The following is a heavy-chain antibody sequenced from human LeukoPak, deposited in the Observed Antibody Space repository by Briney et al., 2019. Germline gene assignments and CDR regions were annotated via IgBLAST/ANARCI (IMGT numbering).Heavy chain of an antibody. CDR1: GYSISRGYW. V-gene: IGHV4-4*02. D-gene: IGHD4-17*01. CDR2: IYPSGTT. CDR3: ARSGDYALNS. Sequence: SETLSLTCAVSGYSISRGYWWSWFRQPPGKGLEWIGEIYPSGTTNYNPSLESRVTISVDKSKTQVSLRLTSVTAADTAVFYCARSGDYALNSWGQGTLVTVSS. J-gene: IGHJ5*02.